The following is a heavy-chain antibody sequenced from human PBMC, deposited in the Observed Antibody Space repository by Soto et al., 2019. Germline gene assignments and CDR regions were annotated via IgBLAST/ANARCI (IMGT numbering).Heavy chain of an antibody. Sequence: PSETLSLTCGVSGGTVACSHWWSWVRQSPGRGLEWIGNVYHTGDTNFNPSLQSRVTFSVDKSNNQFSLRLTSVTAADTAVYFCAREIVTAGGNNYFDPWRSGTLVTVSS. J-gene: IGHJ5*02. CDR3: AREIVTAGGNNYFDP. CDR2: VYHTGDT. D-gene: IGHD2-21*02. CDR1: GGTVACSHW. V-gene: IGHV4-4*02.